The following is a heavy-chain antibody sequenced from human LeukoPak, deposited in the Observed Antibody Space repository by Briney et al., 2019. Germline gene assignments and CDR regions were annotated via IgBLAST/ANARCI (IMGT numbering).Heavy chain of an antibody. Sequence: GGTLRLSSTASGFTSCAYYMSRIPRAPGQGLEWVSYISSGDSTIYYAASVKGRFTMSRDNDKDSLYLQMNSLRAEDTAVYYCARDLGSVYWGQGTLVTVSS. D-gene: IGHD3-10*01. CDR1: GFTSCAYY. CDR3: ARDLGSVY. CDR2: ISSGDSTI. J-gene: IGHJ4*02. V-gene: IGHV3-11*01.